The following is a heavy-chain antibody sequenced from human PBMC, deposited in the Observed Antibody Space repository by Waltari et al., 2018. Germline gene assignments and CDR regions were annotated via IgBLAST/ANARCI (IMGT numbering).Heavy chain of an antibody. D-gene: IGHD1-26*01. CDR2: ISSSSPYI. Sequence: EVQLVESGGGLVKPGGSLRLSCAASGFSFSSYSMNWVRQAPGKGLDWVSYISSSSPYIYYADSVKGRFTISRDNAKNSLYLQMNSLRAEDTAVYFCARDRGGSYAPYGMDVWGQGTTVTVSS. CDR1: GFSFSSYS. V-gene: IGHV3-21*01. CDR3: ARDRGGSYAPYGMDV. J-gene: IGHJ6*02.